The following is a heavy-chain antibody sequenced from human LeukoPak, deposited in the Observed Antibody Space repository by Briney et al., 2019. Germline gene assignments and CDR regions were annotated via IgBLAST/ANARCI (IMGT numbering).Heavy chain of an antibody. CDR2: IKQDGSEK. J-gene: IGHJ4*02. Sequence: GGSPRLSCAASGFTFSSYWMSWVRQAPGKGLEWVANIKQDGSEKYYVDSVKGRFTISRDNAKNSLYLQMNSLRAEDTAVYYCARGDYDFWSGYYGPIFDYWGQGTLVTVSS. CDR3: ARGDYDFWSGYYGPIFDY. D-gene: IGHD3-3*01. CDR1: GFTFSSYW. V-gene: IGHV3-7*04.